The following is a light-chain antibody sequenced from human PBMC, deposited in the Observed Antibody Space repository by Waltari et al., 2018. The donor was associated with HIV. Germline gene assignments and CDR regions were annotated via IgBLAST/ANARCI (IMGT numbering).Light chain of an antibody. CDR3: SSYAGSNNFVV. V-gene: IGLV2-8*01. J-gene: IGLJ2*01. Sequence: QSALTQPPSASGSLGQSVPISCTGASSDVGGYNYVSWYQQHPGKAPKLIIYEVNKRPSGVPDRFFGSKSGNTASLTVSGLQAEDEADYYCSSYAGSNNFVVFGGGTNLTVL. CDR1: SSDVGGYNY. CDR2: EVN.